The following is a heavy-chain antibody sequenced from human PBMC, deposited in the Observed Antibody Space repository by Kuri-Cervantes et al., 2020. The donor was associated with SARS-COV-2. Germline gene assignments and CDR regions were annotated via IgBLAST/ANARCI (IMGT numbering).Heavy chain of an antibody. CDR3: ARLRRHNNGWFATGYYMDV. Sequence: GSLRLSCGVYGGSFSNFHWNWVRQPPGKGLEWIGEINYSGTTNYNPSLKSRVTISVETSKNEFSLNLTSVTAADTGVYYCARLRRHNNGWFATGYYMDVWGKGTTVTVSS. V-gene: IGHV4-34*01. D-gene: IGHD6-19*01. J-gene: IGHJ6*03. CDR1: GGSFSNFH. CDR2: INYSGTT.